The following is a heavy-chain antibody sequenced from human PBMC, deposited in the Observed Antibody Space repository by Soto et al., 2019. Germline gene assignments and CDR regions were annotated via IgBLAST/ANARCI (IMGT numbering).Heavy chain of an antibody. CDR3: AGEDGVNGPYYYYGMDV. Sequence: GASVKVSCKASGYTFTGYYMHWVRQAPGQGLEWMGWINPNSGGTNYAQKFQGWVTMTRDTSISTAYMELSRLRSDDTAVYYCAGEDGVNGPYYYYGMDVWGQGTTVTVSS. J-gene: IGHJ6*02. CDR1: GYTFTGYY. CDR2: INPNSGGT. D-gene: IGHD2-8*01. V-gene: IGHV1-2*04.